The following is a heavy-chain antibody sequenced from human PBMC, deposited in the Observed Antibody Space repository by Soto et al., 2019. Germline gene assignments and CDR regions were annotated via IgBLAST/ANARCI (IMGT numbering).Heavy chain of an antibody. CDR1: GFTLTN. CDR3: VRDHNWAFDY. V-gene: IGHV3-48*02. D-gene: IGHD1-20*01. Sequence: EVQLVESGGGLAQRGGSLRLSCAASGFTLTNMNWVRQSPGKGLEWISHIWTTSKIAHYADSVRGRFTISSDNGKNSLFLQMNSLRDDDTAVYSCVRDHNWAFDYWGQGILVTVSS. CDR2: IWTTSKIA. J-gene: IGHJ4*02.